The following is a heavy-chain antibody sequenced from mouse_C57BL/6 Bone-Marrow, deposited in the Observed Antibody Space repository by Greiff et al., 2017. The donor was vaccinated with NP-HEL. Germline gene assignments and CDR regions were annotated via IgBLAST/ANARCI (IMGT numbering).Heavy chain of an antibody. J-gene: IGHJ1*03. V-gene: IGHV1-81*01. CDR2: IYPRSGNT. D-gene: IGHD1-1*01. CDR1: GYTFTSYG. CDR3: APHYYGSTYWYFDV. Sequence: QVQLQQSGAELARPGASVKLSCKASGYTFTSYGISWVKQRTGQGLEWIGEIYPRSGNTYYNEKLKGKATLTADKSSSTAYMELRSLTSEDSAVYFCAPHYYGSTYWYFDVWGTGTTVTVSS.